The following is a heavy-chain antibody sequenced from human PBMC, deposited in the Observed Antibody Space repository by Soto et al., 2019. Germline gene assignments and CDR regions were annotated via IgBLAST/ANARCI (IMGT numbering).Heavy chain of an antibody. CDR1: GFTFRSYA. CDR3: AKEADISGYYPDY. Sequence: PGGSLRLSSAASGFTFRSYAMSWVRQAPGKGLEWVSVISGSGGSTHYADSVKGRSTISRDNSKNTLHLQVNSLRGEDTAVYYCAKEADISGYYPDYWGQGTQVTVSS. D-gene: IGHD3-22*01. CDR2: ISGSGGST. J-gene: IGHJ4*02. V-gene: IGHV3-23*01.